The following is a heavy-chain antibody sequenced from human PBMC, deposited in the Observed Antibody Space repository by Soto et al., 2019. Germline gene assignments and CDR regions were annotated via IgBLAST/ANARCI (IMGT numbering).Heavy chain of an antibody. V-gene: IGHV1-18*01. D-gene: IGHD6-25*01. J-gene: IGHJ4*02. CDR2: ISAYNGNT. CDR3: ARSIASAVDFDY. Sequence: QVQLMQSGAEVKKPGASVKVSCKASGYTFNSYGISWVRQAPGQGLEWMGWISAYNGNTKHAQKLQGRVTMTTDTSTSTAYMELRSLRSDDTAVYYCARSIASAVDFDYWGQVTLVTVSS. CDR1: GYTFNSYG.